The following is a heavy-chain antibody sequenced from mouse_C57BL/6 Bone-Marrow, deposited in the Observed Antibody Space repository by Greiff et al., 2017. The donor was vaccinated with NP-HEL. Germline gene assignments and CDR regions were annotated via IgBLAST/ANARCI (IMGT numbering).Heavy chain of an antibody. CDR3: ARYPPHYFDY. CDR1: GYTFTSYT. CDR2: INPSSGYT. J-gene: IGHJ2*01. V-gene: IGHV1-4*01. Sequence: VQLQESGAELARPGASVKMSCKASGYTFTSYTMHWVKQRPGQGLEWIGYINPSSGYTKYNQKFKDKATLTADKSSSTAYMQLSSLTSEDSAVYYCARYPPHYFDYWGQGTTLTVSS.